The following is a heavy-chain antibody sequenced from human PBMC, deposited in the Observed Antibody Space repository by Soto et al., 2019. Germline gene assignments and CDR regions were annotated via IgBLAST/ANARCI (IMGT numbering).Heavy chain of an antibody. V-gene: IGHV1-3*01. D-gene: IGHD6-19*01. CDR3: ASSYSNGWYHYGMDV. J-gene: IGHJ6*02. Sequence: QVQLVQSGAEVKKPGASVKVSCKASGYTFTSYTMHWVRQAPGQRLEWMGWINAGNGNTKYSQKFQGRVTITRDTSASTAYMELSSLRSEDTAVYYCASSYSNGWYHYGMDVWGQGTTVIVSS. CDR2: INAGNGNT. CDR1: GYTFTSYT.